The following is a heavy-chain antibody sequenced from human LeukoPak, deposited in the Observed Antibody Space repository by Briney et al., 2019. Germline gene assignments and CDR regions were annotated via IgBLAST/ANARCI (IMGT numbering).Heavy chain of an antibody. J-gene: IGHJ2*01. CDR1: GGSISSGDYY. D-gene: IGHD3-9*01. Sequence: PSETLSLTCTVSGGSISSGDYYWSWIRQPPGKGLEWVGYIYYSGSTYYNPSLKSRVTISVDTSKNQISLKLSSVTAADTAVYYCARDRLYYDILTGYQYWYFDLWGRGTLVTVSS. V-gene: IGHV4-30-4*01. CDR2: IYYSGST. CDR3: ARDRLYYDILTGYQYWYFDL.